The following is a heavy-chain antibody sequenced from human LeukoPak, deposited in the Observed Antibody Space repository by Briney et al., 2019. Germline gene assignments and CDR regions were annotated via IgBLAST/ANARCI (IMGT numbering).Heavy chain of an antibody. D-gene: IGHD3-3*01. CDR2: ISGSGGST. CDR1: GFTLSSYA. V-gene: IGHV3-23*01. CDR3: ARGRLLEPGAFDI. Sequence: PGGSLRPSCAASGFTLSSYAMSWVRQAPGKGLEWVSAISGSGGSTYYADSVKGRFTISRDNAKNSLYLQMNSLRAEDTAVYYCARGRLLEPGAFDIWGQGTMVTVSS. J-gene: IGHJ3*02.